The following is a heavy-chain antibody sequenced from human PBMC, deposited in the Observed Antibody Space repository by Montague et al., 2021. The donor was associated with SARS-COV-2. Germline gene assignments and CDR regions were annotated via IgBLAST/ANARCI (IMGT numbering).Heavy chain of an antibody. V-gene: IGHV4-38-2*02. Sequence: SETLSLTCSVTGFPISSGNHWCWLRHPPGKVPEWIGTIYHSGYTSYNPSLRSRVTISGDTSKNQFSLRLRSVTAADTAVYYCVRVSYYYDRNEQPLGWFDPWGQGSLVTVSS. CDR3: VRVSYYYDRNEQPLGWFDP. D-gene: IGHD3-22*01. CDR1: GFPISSGNH. J-gene: IGHJ5*02. CDR2: IYHSGYT.